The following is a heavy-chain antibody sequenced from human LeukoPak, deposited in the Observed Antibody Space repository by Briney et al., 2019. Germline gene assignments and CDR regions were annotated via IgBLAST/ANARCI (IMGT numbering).Heavy chain of an antibody. CDR3: ARANYYDSSGYNY. V-gene: IGHV1-8*03. J-gene: IGHJ4*02. D-gene: IGHD3-22*01. Sequence: GASGKLSCKASGYTFTSYDINFVRQATGQGLEERGWMNPNIGNTGYAQKFQGRVSITRNTSISTAYMELSSLRSEERAVYYCARANYYDSSGYNYWGQGPLVTVSS. CDR1: GYTFTSYD. CDR2: MNPNIGNT.